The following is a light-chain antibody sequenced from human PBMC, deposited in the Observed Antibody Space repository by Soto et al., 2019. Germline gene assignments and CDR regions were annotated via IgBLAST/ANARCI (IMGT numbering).Light chain of an antibody. CDR3: SSYSISTAYL. CDR2: EVN. CDR1: SSDVGGYNF. V-gene: IGLV2-14*01. Sequence: QSALTQPASVSGSPGQSITISCTGTSSDVGGYNFVSWYQQHPGKAPKLMIFEVNNRPSGVSYRFSGSKSGNTASLTISGLQAEDEADYFCSSYSISTAYLFGTGTKLTVL. J-gene: IGLJ1*01.